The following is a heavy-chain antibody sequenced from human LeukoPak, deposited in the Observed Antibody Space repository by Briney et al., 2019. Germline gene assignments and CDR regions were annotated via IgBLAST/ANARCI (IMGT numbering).Heavy chain of an antibody. CDR1: GGSISSSSYY. CDR2: INHSGST. J-gene: IGHJ2*01. D-gene: IGHD6-19*01. V-gene: IGHV4-39*07. CDR3: ARDRQWLVRGWYFDL. Sequence: SETLSLTCTVSGGSISSSSYYWGWIRQPPGKGLEWIGEINHSGSTNYNPSLKSRVTISVDTSKNQFSLKLSSVPAADTAVYYCARDRQWLVRGWYFDLWGRGTLVTVSS.